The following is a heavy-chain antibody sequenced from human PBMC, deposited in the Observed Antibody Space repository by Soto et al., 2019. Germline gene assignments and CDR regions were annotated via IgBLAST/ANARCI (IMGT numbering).Heavy chain of an antibody. CDR1: GYNFATYW. D-gene: IGHD5-12*01. CDR3: ARRVAATNYYGLDV. V-gene: IGHV5-51*01. Sequence: PGESLKISCKASGYNFATYWIAWVRQMPGKGLEWMGIIYPGDSDTRYSPSFQGQVAISADKSISTAYLQWGSLKASDTAMYYCARRVAATNYYGLDVWGRGTTVTVSS. J-gene: IGHJ6*02. CDR2: IYPGDSDT.